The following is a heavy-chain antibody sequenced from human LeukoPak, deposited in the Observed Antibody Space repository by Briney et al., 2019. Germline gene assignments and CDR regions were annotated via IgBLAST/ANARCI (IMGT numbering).Heavy chain of an antibody. CDR3: AKVGSGYYDHLDF. Sequence: GGSLRLSCAASGFTFSSYWMNWARQAPGKGLEWVASINHNGNVNYYVDSVRGRFTISRDNSKNTQYLQMNSLRVEDTAVYYCAKVGSGYYDHLDFWGQGILVTVSS. D-gene: IGHD3-22*01. CDR2: INHNGNVN. V-gene: IGHV3-7*03. J-gene: IGHJ4*02. CDR1: GFTFSSYW.